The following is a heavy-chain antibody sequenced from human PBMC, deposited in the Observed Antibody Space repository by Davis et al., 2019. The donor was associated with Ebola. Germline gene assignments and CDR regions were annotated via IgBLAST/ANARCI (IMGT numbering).Heavy chain of an antibody. V-gene: IGHV5-51*01. Sequence: KVSCKASGYSFSNYWIGWVRQMPGKGLEWMGIIYPGDSDTRYSPSFQGHVTISADKSISTAYLQWSSLKAPDTAIYYCARRDNSAYFYFDQWGQGTRVTVSS. CDR2: IYPGDSDT. CDR3: ARRDNSAYFYFDQ. J-gene: IGHJ4*02. D-gene: IGHD3-22*01. CDR1: GYSFSNYW.